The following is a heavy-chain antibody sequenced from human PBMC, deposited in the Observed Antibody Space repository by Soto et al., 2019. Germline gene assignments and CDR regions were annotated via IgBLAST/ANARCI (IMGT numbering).Heavy chain of an antibody. J-gene: IGHJ6*02. CDR3: ARHIVVVVAATNGAPTRANSGGMDV. V-gene: IGHV4-59*08. D-gene: IGHD2-15*01. CDR2: IYYSGRT. CDR1: GGSISSYY. Sequence: QVQLQESGPGLVKPSETLSLTCTVSGGSISSYYGSWIRQPPGKGLEWIGYIYYSGRTNYNPSLKRRVTISVAPSKNQFSLKLSSVTAADPAVYYCARHIVVVVAATNGAPTRANSGGMDVWGQGTTVTVSS.